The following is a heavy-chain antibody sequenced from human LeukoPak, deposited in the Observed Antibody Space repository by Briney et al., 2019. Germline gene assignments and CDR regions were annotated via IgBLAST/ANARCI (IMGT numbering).Heavy chain of an antibody. V-gene: IGHV3-15*01. Sequence: GGSLRLSCAASGFTFSNAWMSWVRQAPGKGLEWVGRIKSKTDGGTTDYAAPVKGRFTISRDDSKNTLYLQMNSLRAEDTAVYYCASLWFGESPDAFDIWGQGTMVTVSS. CDR1: GFTFSNAW. D-gene: IGHD3-10*01. CDR3: ASLWFGESPDAFDI. J-gene: IGHJ3*02. CDR2: IKSKTDGGTT.